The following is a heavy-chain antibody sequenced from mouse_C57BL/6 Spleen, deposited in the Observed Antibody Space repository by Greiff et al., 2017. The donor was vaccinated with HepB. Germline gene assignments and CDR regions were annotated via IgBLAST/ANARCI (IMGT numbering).Heavy chain of an antibody. CDR2: IDPSDSYT. V-gene: IGHV1-50*01. CDR3: ARWHYDLYYLDY. Sequence: QVQLQQPGAELVKPGASVKLSCKASGYTFTSYWMQWVKQRPGQGLEWIGEIDPSDSYTNYNQKFKGKATLTVDTSSSTAYMQLSSLTSEDSAVLYYARWHYDLYYLDYWGKGTTLTVSS. J-gene: IGHJ2*01. D-gene: IGHD2-4*01. CDR1: GYTFTSYW.